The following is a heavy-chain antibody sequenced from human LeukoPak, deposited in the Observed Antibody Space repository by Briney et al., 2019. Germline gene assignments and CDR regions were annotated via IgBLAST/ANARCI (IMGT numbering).Heavy chain of an antibody. Sequence: GGSLRLSCAASGFTFSSYAMSWVRQAPGKGLEWVSYISSSGSTIYYADSVKGRFTISRDNAKNSLYLQMNSLRAEDTAVYYCARDGHYDSSGYVGYWGQGTLVTVSS. D-gene: IGHD3-22*01. CDR3: ARDGHYDSSGYVGY. CDR1: GFTFSSYA. J-gene: IGHJ4*02. V-gene: IGHV3-48*04. CDR2: ISSSGSTI.